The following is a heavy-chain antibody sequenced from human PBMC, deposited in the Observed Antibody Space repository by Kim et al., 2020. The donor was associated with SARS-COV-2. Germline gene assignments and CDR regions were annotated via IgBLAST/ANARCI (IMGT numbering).Heavy chain of an antibody. D-gene: IGHD6-19*01. CDR3: ARGIVAGTWCQH. Sequence: YYHPSRKSRVTISVDPSKNQFSLKLSSVTAADTAVYYCARGIVAGTWCQHWGQGTLVTVSS. V-gene: IGHV4-31*02. J-gene: IGHJ1*01.